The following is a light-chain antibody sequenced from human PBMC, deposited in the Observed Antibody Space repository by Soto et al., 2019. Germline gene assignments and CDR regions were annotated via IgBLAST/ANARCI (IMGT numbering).Light chain of an antibody. V-gene: IGLV1-44*01. CDR3: AAWYDSLNGFFV. J-gene: IGLJ1*01. CDR1: SSNIGSNA. Sequence: QSVLTQPPSTSGTPGQRVTISCSGSSSNIGSNAVTWHQQLPGTAPKLLIYNDIERPSGVPDRFSGSKSGTSASLAISGLQSEAEADYYCAAWYDSLNGFFVFGTGTKLTVL. CDR2: NDI.